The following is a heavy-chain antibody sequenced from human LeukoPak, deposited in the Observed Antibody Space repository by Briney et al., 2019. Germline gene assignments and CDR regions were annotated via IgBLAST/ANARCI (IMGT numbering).Heavy chain of an antibody. CDR2: INPNSGGT. CDR1: GYTFTGYY. D-gene: IGHD3-22*01. Sequence: ASVKVSCKASGYTFTGYYMHWVRQAPGQGLECMGWINPNSGGTNYAQKFQGRVTLTRDTYISTAYMELNRLRSDDTAVYYCARPYYYDSSGSFDYWGQGTLVTVSS. CDR3: ARPYYYDSSGSFDY. V-gene: IGHV1-2*02. J-gene: IGHJ4*02.